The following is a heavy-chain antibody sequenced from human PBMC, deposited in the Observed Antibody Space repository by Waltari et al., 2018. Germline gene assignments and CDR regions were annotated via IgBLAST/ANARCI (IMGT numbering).Heavy chain of an antibody. Sequence: QLQLQESGPGLVKPWETLSLTCSVSGASITNDIYKWGWIRQPPGKGLEWIASIHYSGGAYDNPSLNSRVTLSVDTSRNQFSLKVTSVTAADTAVYYCIAYTTTRWAVDFWGLGTLVIVSS. D-gene: IGHD1-26*01. J-gene: IGHJ4*02. CDR1: GASITNDIYK. V-gene: IGHV4-39*01. CDR2: IHYSGGA. CDR3: IAYTTTRWAVDF.